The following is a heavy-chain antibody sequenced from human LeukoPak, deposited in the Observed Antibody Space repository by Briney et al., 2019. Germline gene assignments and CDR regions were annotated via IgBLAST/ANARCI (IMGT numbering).Heavy chain of an antibody. J-gene: IGHJ4*02. V-gene: IGHV4-59*01. CDR3: AMRSRFGDWDDY. Sequence: KASETLSLTCTVSGGSISSYYWSWIRQPPGKGLEWIGYIYYSGSTNYNPSLKSRVTISVDTSKNQFSLKLSSVTAADTAVYYCAMRSRFGDWDDYWGQGTLVTVSS. D-gene: IGHD3-10*01. CDR1: GGSISSYY. CDR2: IYYSGST.